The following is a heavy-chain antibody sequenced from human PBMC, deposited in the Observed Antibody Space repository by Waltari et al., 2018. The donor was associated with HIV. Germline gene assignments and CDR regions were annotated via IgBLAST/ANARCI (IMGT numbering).Heavy chain of an antibody. D-gene: IGHD2-21*01. V-gene: IGHV3-23*01. CDR3: AKDVAPYPSFHGFDV. Sequence: EAQMLQSGGGVIQPGGSLRLSCTSSQLSFTPYAMTWVRQAPGKGLEWVSTISSNSGSAYYVESGRGRLTISRDNSSNTLYLQLNNLKAEDTALYCCAKDVAPYPSFHGFDVWGQGTLVTVSS. CDR2: ISSNSGSA. CDR1: QLSFTPYA. J-gene: IGHJ3*01.